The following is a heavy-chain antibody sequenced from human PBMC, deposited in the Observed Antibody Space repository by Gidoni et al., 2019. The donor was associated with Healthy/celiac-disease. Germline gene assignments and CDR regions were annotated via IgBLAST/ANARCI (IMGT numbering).Heavy chain of an antibody. CDR1: GFTFSSYG. D-gene: IGHD3-3*01. CDR2: RWYDGSNK. Sequence: QVQLVESGGGVVQPGRSLRLSCAASGFTFSSYGLHWVRQAPGKGLEWVAVRWYDGSNKYYEDSVKGRFTISRDNSKNKLYLQMNSLRAEDTAVYYCARANRKYYDFWSGASYGMDVWGQGTTVTVSS. V-gene: IGHV3-33*01. CDR3: ARANRKYYDFWSGASYGMDV. J-gene: IGHJ6*02.